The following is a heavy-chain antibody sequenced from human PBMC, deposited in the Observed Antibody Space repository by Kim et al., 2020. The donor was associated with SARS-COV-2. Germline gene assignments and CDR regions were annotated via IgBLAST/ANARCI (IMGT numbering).Heavy chain of an antibody. CDR3: AKGDKGGWFGELFTFDY. CDR1: GFTFSSYA. D-gene: IGHD3-10*01. CDR2: ISGSGGST. Sequence: GGSLRLSCAASGFTFSSYAMSWVRQAPGKGLEWVSAISGSGGSTYYADSVKGRFTISRDNSKNTLYLQMNSLRAEDTAVYYCAKGDKGGWFGELFTFDYWGQGNLVTVSS. J-gene: IGHJ4*02. V-gene: IGHV3-23*01.